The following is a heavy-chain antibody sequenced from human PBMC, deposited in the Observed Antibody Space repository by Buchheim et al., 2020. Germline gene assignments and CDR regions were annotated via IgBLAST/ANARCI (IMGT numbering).Heavy chain of an antibody. CDR2: INHSGST. V-gene: IGHV4-34*01. J-gene: IGHJ4*02. D-gene: IGHD3-22*01. CDR3: GRRYYYDSSGYPPFDY. CDR1: GGSFSGYY. Sequence: QVQLQQWGAGLLKPSETLSLTCAVYGGSFSGYYWSWICQPPGKGLEWIGEINHSGSTNYNPSLKSRVTISVDTSKNQFSLKLSSVTAADTAVYYCGRRYYYDSSGYPPFDYWGQGTL.